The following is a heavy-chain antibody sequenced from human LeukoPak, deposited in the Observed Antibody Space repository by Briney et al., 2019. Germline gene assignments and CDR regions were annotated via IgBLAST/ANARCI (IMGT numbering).Heavy chain of an antibody. D-gene: IGHD2-2*02. Sequence: SETLSLTCTVSGGSISSGSYYWSWIRQPAGKGLEWIGRIYTSGSTNYNPSLKSRVTISVDTSKNQFSLKLSSVTAADTAVYYCASSGYCSSTSCYTVDYWGQGTLVTVSS. J-gene: IGHJ4*02. CDR3: ASSGYCSSTSCYTVDY. CDR1: GGSISSGSYY. CDR2: IYTSGST. V-gene: IGHV4-61*02.